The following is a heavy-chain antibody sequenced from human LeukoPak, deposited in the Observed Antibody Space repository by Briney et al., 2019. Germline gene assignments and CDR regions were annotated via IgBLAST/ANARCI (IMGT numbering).Heavy chain of an antibody. Sequence: GGSLGLSCTASGFTFGDYAMSWVRQAPGKGLEWIGFIRTKAYGGTTEYAASVKGRFTISRDDSKSIAYLQMNSLKTEDTAVYYCTRGGPGDYWGQGTLVTVSS. J-gene: IGHJ4*02. CDR1: GFTFGDYA. D-gene: IGHD3-10*01. CDR2: IRTKAYGGTT. V-gene: IGHV3-49*04. CDR3: TRGGPGDY.